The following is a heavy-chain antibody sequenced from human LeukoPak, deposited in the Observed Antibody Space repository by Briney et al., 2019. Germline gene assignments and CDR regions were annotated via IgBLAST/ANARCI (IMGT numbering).Heavy chain of an antibody. CDR2: IWNDGSNK. CDR1: GFTLSTYD. Sequence: GRSLRLSCAASGFTLSTYDIHWVRQAPGKGLEWVAVIWNDGSNKYYGDSVKGRFTISRDNSENTLYLQMNSLRAEDTAIYYCARSVVGYYYFDSWGQGTLVTVSS. D-gene: IGHD5-18*01. V-gene: IGHV3-33*01. CDR3: ARSVVGYYYFDS. J-gene: IGHJ4*02.